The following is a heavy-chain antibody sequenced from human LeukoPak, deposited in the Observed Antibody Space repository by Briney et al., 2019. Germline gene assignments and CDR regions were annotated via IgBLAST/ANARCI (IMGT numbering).Heavy chain of an antibody. J-gene: IGHJ5*02. Sequence: PGGSLRLSCAASGFTFSSYWMRWVRQVPGQGLVWVSHIDGDGRIAHYGDSVKGRFTISRDNAKNTVYLQMDSLRAEDTAVYYCARDSPRTGPWGQGILVIVSS. D-gene: IGHD1-1*01. V-gene: IGHV3-74*01. CDR2: IDGDGRIA. CDR3: ARDSPRTGP. CDR1: GFTFSSYW.